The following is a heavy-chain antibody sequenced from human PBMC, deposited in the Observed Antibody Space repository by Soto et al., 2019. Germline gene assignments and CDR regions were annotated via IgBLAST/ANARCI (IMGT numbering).Heavy chain of an antibody. Sequence: GASVKVSCKASGGTFSSYTISWVRQAPGQGLEWMGRIIPILGIANYAQKFQGRVTITADKSTSTAYMELSSLRSEDTAVYYCARGGVVIFFDYWGQGTLVTVSS. CDR2: IIPILGIA. V-gene: IGHV1-69*02. D-gene: IGHD3-3*01. CDR3: ARGGVVIFFDY. J-gene: IGHJ4*02. CDR1: GGTFSSYT.